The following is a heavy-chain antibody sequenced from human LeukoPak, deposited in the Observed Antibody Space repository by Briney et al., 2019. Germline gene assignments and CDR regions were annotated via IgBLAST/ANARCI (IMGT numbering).Heavy chain of an antibody. J-gene: IGHJ4*02. V-gene: IGHV3-21*01. CDR2: ISSSSSYI. CDR3: AKEGNPGRPVLLWFGECFDY. Sequence: PGGSLRLSCAASGFTFSSYSMNWVRQAPGKGLEWVSSISSSSSYIYYADSVKGRFTISRDNAKNSLYLQMNSLRAEDTAVYYCAKEGNPGRPVLLWFGECFDYWGQGTLVTVSS. CDR1: GFTFSSYS. D-gene: IGHD3-10*01.